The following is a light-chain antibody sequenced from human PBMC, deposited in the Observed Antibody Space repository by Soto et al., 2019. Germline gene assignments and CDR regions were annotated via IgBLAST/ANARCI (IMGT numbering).Light chain of an antibody. CDR1: SSDVGGYNF. V-gene: IGLV2-14*01. CDR2: EVS. Sequence: QSVLTQPASVSGSPGQSLPISCTGTSSDVGGYNFVSWYQQHPGRAPKLLIYEVSRRPSWVSNRFSGSKSGDTASLTISGLQAEDEADYYCYSYRGYYTRVFGTGTKVTVL. J-gene: IGLJ1*01. CDR3: YSYRGYYTRV.